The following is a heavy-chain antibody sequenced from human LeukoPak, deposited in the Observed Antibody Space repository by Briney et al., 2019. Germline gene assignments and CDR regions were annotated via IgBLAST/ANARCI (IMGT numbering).Heavy chain of an antibody. Sequence: GASVKVSCKASGYTFTGYYMHWVRRAAGQGLEWMGWINPNSGGTNYAQKFQGRVTMTRDTSISTAYMELSRVRSDDTAVYYCARVNMVRGVIPFWFDPWGQGTLVTVSS. CDR2: INPNSGGT. J-gene: IGHJ5*02. CDR3: ARVNMVRGVIPFWFDP. D-gene: IGHD3-10*01. CDR1: GYTFTGYY. V-gene: IGHV1-2*02.